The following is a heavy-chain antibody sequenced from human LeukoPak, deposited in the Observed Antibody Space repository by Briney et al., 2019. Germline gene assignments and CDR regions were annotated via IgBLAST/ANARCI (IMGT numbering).Heavy chain of an antibody. J-gene: IGHJ4*02. CDR2: VSHRGDT. Sequence: SGTLSLTCAVFGGSISSSNLWSWVRQPPGKGLEWIGEVSHRGDTNYNPPLKSRVTISIDKSKNQFSLRLTSVTAADTAVYYCTRGGLTFGGNWGQGILVTVSS. CDR3: TRGGLTFGGN. V-gene: IGHV4-4*02. CDR1: GGSISSSNL. D-gene: IGHD3-10*01.